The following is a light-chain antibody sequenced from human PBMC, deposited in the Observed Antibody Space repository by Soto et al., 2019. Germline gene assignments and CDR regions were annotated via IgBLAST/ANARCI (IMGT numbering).Light chain of an antibody. Sequence: DIQMTQSPSTLSASVGDRVTITCRASQSISSLLAWYQQKPGKAPKFLIYKASTLQSGVPPRFNGSRSETEFTLTIRNLQPDDFATYYCQQYNSFPWTFGLGTKVDIK. CDR3: QQYNSFPWT. CDR1: QSISSL. J-gene: IGKJ1*01. V-gene: IGKV1-5*03. CDR2: KAS.